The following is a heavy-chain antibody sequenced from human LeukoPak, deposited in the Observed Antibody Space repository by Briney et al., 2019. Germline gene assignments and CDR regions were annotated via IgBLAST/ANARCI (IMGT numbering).Heavy chain of an antibody. CDR2: INPNSGGT. CDR3: ARVAPVDTSCYDCFDY. Sequence: ASVKVSCKASGYTFTAYYMHWVRQAPGQGLEWMGWINPNSGGTNYAQKFQGRVTMTRDTSISTAYMELSRLRSDDTAVYYCARVAPVDTSCYDCFDYWGQGTLVTVSS. J-gene: IGHJ4*02. CDR1: GYTFTAYY. V-gene: IGHV1-2*02. D-gene: IGHD2-2*01.